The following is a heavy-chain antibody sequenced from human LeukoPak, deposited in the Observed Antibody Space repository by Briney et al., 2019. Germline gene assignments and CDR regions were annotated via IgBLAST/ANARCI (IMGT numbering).Heavy chain of an antibody. CDR3: ARDKYRYSYGDYPFDY. CDR2: ISYDGSNK. D-gene: IGHD4-17*01. Sequence: GRSLRLSCAASGFTFSSYAMHWIRQAPGKGLESVAVISYDGSNKYYADSVKGRFTISRDNSKNTLYLQMNSLRAEDTAVYYCARDKYRYSYGDYPFDYWGQGTLVTVSS. CDR1: GFTFSSYA. V-gene: IGHV3-30*01. J-gene: IGHJ4*02.